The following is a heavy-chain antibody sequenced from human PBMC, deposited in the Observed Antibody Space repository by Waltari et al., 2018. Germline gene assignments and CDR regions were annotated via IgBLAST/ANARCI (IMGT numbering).Heavy chain of an antibody. V-gene: IGHV3-33*01. D-gene: IGHD3-10*01. CDR3: ARGSITMVPEGVFDY. Sequence: QVQLVESGGGVVQPGRSLRLSCAASGFTFSSYGMHWVRQAPGKGLGGVGVIGYDGSNKYYAESVKGGFTISRDKSKNTLYLKMNSVGAEETARYYCARGSITMVPEGVFDYWGQGTLVTVSS. J-gene: IGHJ4*02. CDR2: IGYDGSNK. CDR1: GFTFSSYG.